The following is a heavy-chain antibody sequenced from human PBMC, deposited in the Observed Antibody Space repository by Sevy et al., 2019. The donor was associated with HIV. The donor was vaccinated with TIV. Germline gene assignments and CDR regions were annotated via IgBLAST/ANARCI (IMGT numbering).Heavy chain of an antibody. CDR3: ARTYYSESSPFYADFDY. J-gene: IGHJ4*02. V-gene: IGHV3-72*01. Sequence: GGSLRLSCAASGFSFSDHYMEWVRQAPGKGLEWVGRTRNRAKSYSTDYAASVKGRFIISRDASKISIYLQMNSLKIEDTAVYYCARTYYSESSPFYADFDYWGQGTLVTVSS. CDR2: TRNRAKSYST. D-gene: IGHD3-22*01. CDR1: GFSFSDHY.